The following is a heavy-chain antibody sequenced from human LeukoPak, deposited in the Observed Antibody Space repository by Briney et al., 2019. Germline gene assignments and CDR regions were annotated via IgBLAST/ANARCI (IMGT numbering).Heavy chain of an antibody. CDR1: GYTFTGYG. V-gene: IGHV1-18*01. Sequence: GASVKVSCKASGYTFTGYGINWVRQAPGQGLEWMGWISTYNGNTNYVQKLQGRVTMTTDTSTSTAHMELRSLRSDDTAVYYCARSSGSYLWNYYYYGMDVWGQGTTVTVSS. D-gene: IGHD1-26*01. CDR3: ARSSGSYLWNYYYYGMDV. J-gene: IGHJ6*02. CDR2: ISTYNGNT.